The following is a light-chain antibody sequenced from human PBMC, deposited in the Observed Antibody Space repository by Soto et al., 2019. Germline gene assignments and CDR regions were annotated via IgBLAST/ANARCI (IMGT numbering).Light chain of an antibody. CDR3: QQYSSFSRT. V-gene: IGKV1-5*01. CDR1: QSISSW. Sequence: DIQMTQSPSTLSASVGDRVTITCRASQSISSWLAWYQQKPGKAPKXLIYDASSLESGVPSRFSGSGSGTEFSITISSLQPDDFETFHCQQYSSFSRTFGQGTKVDIK. J-gene: IGKJ1*01. CDR2: DAS.